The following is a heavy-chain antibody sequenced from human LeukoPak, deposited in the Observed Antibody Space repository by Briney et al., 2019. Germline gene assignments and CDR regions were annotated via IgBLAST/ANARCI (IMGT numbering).Heavy chain of an antibody. D-gene: IGHD1-26*01. CDR2: TYYRSKWYN. Sequence: SQTLSLTFAISGDSVSSNSATWDWIRQSPSRGLEWLGRTYYRSKWYNDYAVSVKSRITINPDTSKNQFSLHLNSVTPEDTAVYYCARVGRSGTDYEYWGQGTLVTVSS. V-gene: IGHV6-1*01. CDR3: ARVGRSGTDYEY. CDR1: GDSVSSNSAT. J-gene: IGHJ4*02.